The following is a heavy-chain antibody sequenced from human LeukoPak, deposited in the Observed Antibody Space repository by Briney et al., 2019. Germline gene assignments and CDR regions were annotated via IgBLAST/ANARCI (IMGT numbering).Heavy chain of an antibody. CDR3: ARVGYRYVINDWSRTGLGAYPTKYYYHMDV. D-gene: IGHD5-18*01. V-gene: IGHV4-34*01. J-gene: IGHJ6*03. CDR1: GGSFSDYY. CDR2: INPSGST. Sequence: SETLSLTCAVYGGSFSDYYWSWIRQPPGKGLEWIGEINPSGSTNYSPSLKRRVTISVDTSKNQCSLKLRSVAAADTAVYFCARVGYRYVINDWSRTGLGAYPTKYYYHMDVWDKGTTVTVSS.